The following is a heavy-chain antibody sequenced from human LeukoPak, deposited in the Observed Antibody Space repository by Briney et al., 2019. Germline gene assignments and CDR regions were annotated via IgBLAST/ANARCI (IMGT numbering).Heavy chain of an antibody. J-gene: IGHJ4*02. CDR2: VYYSGST. CDR1: GGSLSSYY. D-gene: IGHD3-10*01. CDR3: ARYPGLEGAGSKGAFDY. Sequence: PSETLSLTCTVSGGSLSSYYWSWIRQPPGKGLEWIGYVYYSGSTKSNPSLKSRVSISIDTSKNQFSLKLRSVTAADTAVYYCARYPGLEGAGSKGAFDYWGQGTLVTVSS. V-gene: IGHV4-59*01.